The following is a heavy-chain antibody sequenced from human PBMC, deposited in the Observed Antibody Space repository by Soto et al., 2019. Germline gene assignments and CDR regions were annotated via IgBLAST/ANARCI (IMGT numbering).Heavy chain of an antibody. J-gene: IGHJ4*02. D-gene: IGHD1-26*01. CDR3: AREIHPPQWELLGGLDY. Sequence: PSETLSLTCTVSGGSVSSGSYYWIWIRQPPGKGLEWIGYIYYSGSTNYNPSLKSRVTISVDTSKNQFSLKLSSVTAADTAVYYCAREIHPPQWELLGGLDYWGQGTLVTVSS. CDR2: IYYSGST. CDR1: GGSVSSGSYY. V-gene: IGHV4-61*01.